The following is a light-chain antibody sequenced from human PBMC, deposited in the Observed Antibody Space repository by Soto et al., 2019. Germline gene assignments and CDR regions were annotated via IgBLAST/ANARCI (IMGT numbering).Light chain of an antibody. CDR2: GTS. Sequence: TQSPGTLSVSPGGRATVSCRASQSVSNNLAWYQQRRGQAPRLLIYGTSTRATGIPVRFSGSGSGTEFTLTISSLQSEDSAVYFCQKYNHWPPFTFGQGTKVEIK. CDR3: QKYNHWPPFT. CDR1: QSVSNN. J-gene: IGKJ2*01. V-gene: IGKV3-15*01.